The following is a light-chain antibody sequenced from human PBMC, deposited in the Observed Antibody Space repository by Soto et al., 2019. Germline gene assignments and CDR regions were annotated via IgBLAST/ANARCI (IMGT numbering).Light chain of an antibody. J-gene: IGKJ4*01. V-gene: IGKV1-5*03. CDR3: QQYNTYPLT. Sequence: DIQMTQSPSTLSASVGDRVTITCRASQSISTWLAWYQQKPGKAPKLLIYKASSLESGVPSSFSGSGSGTALTLTTSTLQPDDFATYYCQQYNTYPLTFSGGSTVEIK. CDR1: QSISTW. CDR2: KAS.